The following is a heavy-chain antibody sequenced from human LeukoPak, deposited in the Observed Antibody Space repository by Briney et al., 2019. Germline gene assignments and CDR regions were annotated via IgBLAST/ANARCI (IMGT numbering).Heavy chain of an antibody. CDR2: IKQDGSEK. Sequence: PGGSLRLSCAASGFTFGTYWMSWVRQAPGKGLEWVASIKQDGSEKYYVDSVKGRFTISRDNAKNSLCLQMNSLRAEDTALYYCARRSPLWNYWGQGTLVTVSS. CDR1: GFTFGTYW. V-gene: IGHV3-7*04. CDR3: ARRSPLWNY. J-gene: IGHJ4*02. D-gene: IGHD1-1*01.